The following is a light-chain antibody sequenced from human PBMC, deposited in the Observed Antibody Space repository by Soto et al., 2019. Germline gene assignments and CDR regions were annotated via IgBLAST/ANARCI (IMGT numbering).Light chain of an antibody. CDR2: AAS. Sequence: DIQMTQSPSSVSASVGDRVTITCRASQDINNWLAWYQQKPGKAPKLLIYAASTLQSGVLSRFSGSGSGTDFTLTISSLQPEDFATYSCQQANSFQLTFGGGTKVDIK. V-gene: IGKV1-12*01. CDR1: QDINNW. CDR3: QQANSFQLT. J-gene: IGKJ4*01.